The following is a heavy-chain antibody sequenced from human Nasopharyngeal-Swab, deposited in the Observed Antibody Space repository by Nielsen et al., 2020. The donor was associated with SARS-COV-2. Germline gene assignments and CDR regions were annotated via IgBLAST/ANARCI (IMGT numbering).Heavy chain of an antibody. CDR2: MDPNSGNT. D-gene: IGHD5-12*01. Sequence: ASVKVSCKASGCTFTTYDINWVRQATGQGLEWMGWMDPNSGNTGYAQKFQGRVTMTRNTSISTVYMELSSLRSEDTAVYYCARGLIVATIFHYYYYMDVWGKGTTVTVSS. CDR1: GCTFTTYD. J-gene: IGHJ6*03. CDR3: ARGLIVATIFHYYYYMDV. V-gene: IGHV1-8*01.